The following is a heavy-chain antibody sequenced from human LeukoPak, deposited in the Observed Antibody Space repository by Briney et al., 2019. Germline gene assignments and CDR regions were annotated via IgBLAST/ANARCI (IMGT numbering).Heavy chain of an antibody. V-gene: IGHV3-74*01. CDR1: GFTFSNYW. J-gene: IGHJ4*02. D-gene: IGHD6-19*01. Sequence: GGSLRLSCAASGFTFSNYWMHWVRQAPGKGLVWVSRINSDGINTSYADSVKGRFTISRDNAKNTLNLQMNSLRAEDTAVYYCARGFFTVSGPFDYWGQGTLVTVSS. CDR3: ARGFFTVSGPFDY. CDR2: INSDGINT.